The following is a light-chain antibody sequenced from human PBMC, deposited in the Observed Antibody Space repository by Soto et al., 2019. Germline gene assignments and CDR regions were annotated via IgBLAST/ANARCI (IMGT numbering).Light chain of an antibody. J-gene: IGKJ2*01. CDR3: QQYNSYSYT. V-gene: IGKV1-5*03. Sequence: DIQMTQSPSTLSASVGDRVTITCRASQSISSWLAWYQQKPGKAPKLLIYKASSLEGGVPSRFSGSGSETEFTPTISSLQPDDFASYYCQQYNSYSYTFGQGTKLEIK. CDR1: QSISSW. CDR2: KAS.